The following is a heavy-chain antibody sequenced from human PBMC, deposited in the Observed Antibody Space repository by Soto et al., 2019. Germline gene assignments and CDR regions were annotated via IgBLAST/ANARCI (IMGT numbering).Heavy chain of an antibody. D-gene: IGHD5-18*01. J-gene: IGHJ4*02. V-gene: IGHV4-30-4*01. CDR2: ISNSGST. Sequence: SETLSLTGTVSGGAVTSDEDYWTWIRQSPGKGLEWIGYISNSGSTGYNPSLKTRLSMSVDRSKNQFTLRLTSVTAAHTAVYFCATESGSTYGYFDHWGQGTQVTVSS. CDR3: ATESGSTYGYFDH. CDR1: GGAVTSDEDY.